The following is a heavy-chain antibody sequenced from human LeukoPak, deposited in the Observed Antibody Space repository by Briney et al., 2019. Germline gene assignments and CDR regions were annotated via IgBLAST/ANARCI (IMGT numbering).Heavy chain of an antibody. Sequence: ASVKVSCKASGYTFTGYYMHWVRQAPGQGLEWMGWINPNSGGTNYAQKFQGRVTMTRDTSISTAYMELSRLRSDDTAVYYCARALYYYGSGSYFRTDYWGQGTLVTVSP. V-gene: IGHV1-2*02. CDR2: INPNSGGT. J-gene: IGHJ4*02. D-gene: IGHD3-10*01. CDR1: GYTFTGYY. CDR3: ARALYYYGSGSYFRTDY.